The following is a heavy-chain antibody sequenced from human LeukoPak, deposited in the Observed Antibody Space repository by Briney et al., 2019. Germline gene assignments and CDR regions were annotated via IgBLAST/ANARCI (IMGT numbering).Heavy chain of an antibody. Sequence: PGGSLRLSCATSGFTFRSHAMHWVRQAPGKGLEWVAVISYDGSNKYYADSVKGRFTISRDNSKNTLYLQMNSLRAEDTAVYYCAKDRGLYSDYWGQGTLVTVSS. CDR2: ISYDGSNK. CDR1: GFTFRSHA. D-gene: IGHD2-8*01. CDR3: AKDRGLYSDY. V-gene: IGHV3-30*18. J-gene: IGHJ4*02.